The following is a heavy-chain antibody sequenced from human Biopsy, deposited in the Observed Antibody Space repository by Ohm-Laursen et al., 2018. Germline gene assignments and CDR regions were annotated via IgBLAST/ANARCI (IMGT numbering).Heavy chain of an antibody. CDR2: IRSIGSGGTT. Sequence: RSLRLSCAASGFNFGDLGMGWFRQVPGTGLECVSLIRSIGSGGTTEYAESVKGRFTVSRDDSKSLTYLQMSSLKIEDTGIYYCTKWSGGYSYSSLWGRGTLVTVSS. CDR1: GFNFGDLG. V-gene: IGHV3-49*03. D-gene: IGHD5-18*01. J-gene: IGHJ4*02. CDR3: TKWSGGYSYSSL.